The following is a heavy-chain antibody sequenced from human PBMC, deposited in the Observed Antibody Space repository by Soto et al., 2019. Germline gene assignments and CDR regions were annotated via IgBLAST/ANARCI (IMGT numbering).Heavy chain of an antibody. CDR2: IFPADSEI. V-gene: IGHV5-51*01. CDR3: ARPLYPGYCTDGVCYSYDY. D-gene: IGHD2-8*01. J-gene: IGHJ4*02. Sequence: PGESLKISCQSFGYTFTAYWIAWVRQMPGKGLEWMGIIFPADSEIRYSPSFRGHVTISADKSISTAYLQWSSLEASDTAMYYCARPLYPGYCTDGVCYSYDYWGQGTPVTRLL. CDR1: GYTFTAYW.